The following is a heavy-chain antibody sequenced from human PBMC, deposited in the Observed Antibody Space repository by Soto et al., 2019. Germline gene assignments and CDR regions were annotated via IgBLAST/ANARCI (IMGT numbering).Heavy chain of an antibody. CDR3: NRIHFIVEPGLNY. Sequence: PGGSLRLSCAASGISFSGSGIHWVRQGSGKGLEWVGRIRTKSNNYATAYAASVKGRFTISRDDSKNTAYLQMNSLKTEDTAVYYCNRIHFIVEPGLNYWGQGTLVTVSS. V-gene: IGHV3-73*01. D-gene: IGHD6-13*01. J-gene: IGHJ4*02. CDR2: IRTKSNNYAT. CDR1: GISFSGSG.